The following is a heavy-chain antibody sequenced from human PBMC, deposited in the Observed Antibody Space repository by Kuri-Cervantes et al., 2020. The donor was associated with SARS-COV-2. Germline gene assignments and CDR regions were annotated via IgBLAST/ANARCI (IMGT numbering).Heavy chain of an antibody. CDR3: ARDEASSGAFDC. Sequence: GSLRLSCTVSGGSISSYYWGWIRQLPGKGLEWNGYIYYSGSTNYNPSLKRRVTISVDTSKNQFSLKLSSVTAADTAVYYCARDEASSGAFDCWGQGTMVTVSS. D-gene: IGHD3-10*01. V-gene: IGHV4-59*01. J-gene: IGHJ3*01. CDR1: GGSISSYY. CDR2: IYYSGST.